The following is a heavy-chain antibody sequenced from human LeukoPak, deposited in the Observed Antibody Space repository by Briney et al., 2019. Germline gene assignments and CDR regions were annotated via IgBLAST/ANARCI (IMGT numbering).Heavy chain of an antibody. CDR3: ARDPSGSYFDY. Sequence: GGSLRLSCAASGFTFSSYAMHWVRQAPGKGLEWVAVISYDGSNKYYADSVKGRFTISRDNSKNTLYLQMNSLRAEDTAVYYCARDPSGSYFDYWGQGTLVTVSS. CDR1: GFTFSSYA. CDR2: ISYDGSNK. V-gene: IGHV3-30*04. D-gene: IGHD1-26*01. J-gene: IGHJ4*02.